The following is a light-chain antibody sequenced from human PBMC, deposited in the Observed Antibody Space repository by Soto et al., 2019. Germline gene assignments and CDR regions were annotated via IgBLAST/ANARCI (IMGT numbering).Light chain of an antibody. J-gene: IGKJ1*01. CDR1: QSVLYSSNNKNY. V-gene: IGKV4-1*01. Sequence: DIVMTQSPDSLAVSLGERATINCKSSQSVLYSSNNKNYLAWYQQKPGQPPKLLISWASTRESGVPDRFSGSVSETDFTLSISSLQSEDVAVYYCHHYYTASRAFGQGTKVEVK. CDR3: HHYYTASRA. CDR2: WAS.